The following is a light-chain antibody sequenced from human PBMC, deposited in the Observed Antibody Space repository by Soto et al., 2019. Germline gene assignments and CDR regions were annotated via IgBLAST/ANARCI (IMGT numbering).Light chain of an antibody. V-gene: IGKV3-15*01. CDR1: QSVSSN. Sequence: EIVMTQSRATLSVSPGERATRACRASQSVSSNLAWYQQKPGQAPRLLIYGASTRATGIPARFSGSGSGTEFTLTISSLQSEDFAVYYCQQYNNWPPTFGQGTRLEIK. CDR2: GAS. J-gene: IGKJ5*01. CDR3: QQYNNWPPT.